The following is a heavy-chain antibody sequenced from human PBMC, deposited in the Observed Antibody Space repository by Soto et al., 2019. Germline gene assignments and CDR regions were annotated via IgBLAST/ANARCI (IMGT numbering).Heavy chain of an antibody. D-gene: IGHD2-15*01. CDR1: GFTPSAYD. CDR3: ARAYSGRLPRRADYYYAMDV. CDR2: LGAADDP. Sequence: LRLSCAASGFTPSAYDMHWVRQAEGKGLEWVSALGAADDPYYLVSVKGRFTISRENAKNSLYLQMNNLRAGDTAVYYCARAYSGRLPRRADYYYAMDVWGQGTTVTVSS. V-gene: IGHV3-13*05. J-gene: IGHJ6*02.